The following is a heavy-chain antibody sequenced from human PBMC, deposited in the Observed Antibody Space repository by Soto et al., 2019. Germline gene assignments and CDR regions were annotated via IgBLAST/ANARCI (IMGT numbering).Heavy chain of an antibody. CDR2: IYYSGST. CDR3: ARSVFP. J-gene: IGHJ5*02. CDR1: GGSIRSGGYY. V-gene: IGHV4-31*03. Sequence: SETLSLTCTFSGGSIRSGGYYWTWIRQHPGKGLEWIGDIYYSGSTYYNPSLKSRVTISVDTSKNQFSLKLSSVTAADTAVYYCARSVFPWGQGTLVTVSS.